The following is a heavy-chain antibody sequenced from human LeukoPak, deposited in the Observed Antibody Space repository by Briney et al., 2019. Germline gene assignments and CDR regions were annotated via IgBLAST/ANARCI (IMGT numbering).Heavy chain of an antibody. D-gene: IGHD6-19*01. CDR1: GGSISSSSYY. J-gene: IGHJ4*02. CDR3: ARGYPWGSGPYPYYFDY. Sequence: SETLSLTCTVSGGSISSSSYYWGWIRQPPGTGLECIGSIYYSGSTYYNPSLKSRVTISVDTSKNQFSLKPSSVTAADTAVYYCARGYPWGSGPYPYYFDYWGQGTLVTVSS. V-gene: IGHV4-39*02. CDR2: IYYSGST.